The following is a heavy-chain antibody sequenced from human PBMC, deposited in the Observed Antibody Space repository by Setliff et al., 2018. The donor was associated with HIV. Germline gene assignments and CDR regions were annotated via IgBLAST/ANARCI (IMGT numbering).Heavy chain of an antibody. V-gene: IGHV1-46*01. J-gene: IGHJ4*02. CDR1: GYTFTTYH. CDR3: TRNLYYYASGIHFGVY. Sequence: ASVKVSCKASGYTFTTYHMHWLRQAPGQGLEWMGIINPKNRSTTYAQRFQDRVTMTSDTSTNTFYMELSSLKSEDTAVYYCTRNLYYYASGIHFGVYWGQGTPVTFSS. CDR2: INPKNRST. D-gene: IGHD3-10*01.